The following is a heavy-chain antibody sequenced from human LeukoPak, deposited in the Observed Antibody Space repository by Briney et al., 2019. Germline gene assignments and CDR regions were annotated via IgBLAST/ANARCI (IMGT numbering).Heavy chain of an antibody. CDR1: GGSISSYY. CDR3: ARRTPESGSYLGVGDAYDI. D-gene: IGHD1-26*01. V-gene: IGHV4-59*01. CDR2: IYYSGST. Sequence: PSETLSLTCTASGGSISSYYWSWIRQPPGKGLEWIGYIYYSGSTNYNPSLKSRVTISVDTSKNQFSLKLSSVTAADTAVYYCARRTPESGSYLGVGDAYDIWGQGTMVTVSS. J-gene: IGHJ3*02.